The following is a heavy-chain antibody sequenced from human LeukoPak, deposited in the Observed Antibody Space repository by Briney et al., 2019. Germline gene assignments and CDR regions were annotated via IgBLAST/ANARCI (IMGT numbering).Heavy chain of an antibody. V-gene: IGHV3-53*01. Sequence: GGSLRLSCAASGVTVSSNYSSWVRQSPGKGLEWVSITYSDGNTNYAESVKGRFNISRDNSKNTLSLQMNSLRGEDTAVYFCARKNDLFNAAFDIWGQGTVVTVSS. CDR2: TYSDGNT. J-gene: IGHJ3*02. CDR3: ARKNDLFNAAFDI. D-gene: IGHD1-1*01. CDR1: GVTVSSNY.